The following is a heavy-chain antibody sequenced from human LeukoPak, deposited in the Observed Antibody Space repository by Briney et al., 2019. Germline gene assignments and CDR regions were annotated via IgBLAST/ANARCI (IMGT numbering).Heavy chain of an antibody. J-gene: IGHJ2*01. D-gene: IGHD2-15*01. V-gene: IGHV3-30*03. CDR3: AREAAWGHWYFDL. CDR1: GFNFSRHG. CDR2: IGDTGRAK. Sequence: GGSLRLSCAASGFNFSRHGMHWVRQAPGKGREGVAGIGDTGRAKYYADSVEGRFTASRENSTHPLYLEMTSLRSDDTALYYCAREAAWGHWYFDLWGRGALVTVSS.